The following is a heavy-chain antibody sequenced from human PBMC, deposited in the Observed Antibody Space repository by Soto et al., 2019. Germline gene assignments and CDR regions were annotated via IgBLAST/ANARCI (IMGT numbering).Heavy chain of an antibody. V-gene: IGHV4-59*01. Sequence: PSETLSLTCTVSGGSMRNVYWSWIRQPPGKRLAWIGFIFHSGNAKYNPSLKSRVTISIDTSKSQFSLSLDSVTAADTAVYFCARAHAPTLPFDYWGLGTLVTVSS. D-gene: IGHD2-15*01. CDR2: IFHSGNA. CDR1: GGSMRNVY. CDR3: ARAHAPTLPFDY. J-gene: IGHJ4*01.